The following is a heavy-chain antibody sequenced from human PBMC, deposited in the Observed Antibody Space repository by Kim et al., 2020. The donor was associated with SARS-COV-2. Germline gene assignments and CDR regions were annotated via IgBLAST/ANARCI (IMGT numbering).Heavy chain of an antibody. J-gene: IGHJ4*02. CDR2: ITPIDETI. Sequence: ASVKVSCKASGYTFNSNKMHWVRQAPGQGLEWMGIITPIDETISYAQKFQGRFTITRDTSTSTVFMELSSLRLEDTAVYYCARDGTNWNFDWWCQGTLVTVSS. CDR3: ARDGTNWNFDW. D-gene: IGHD1-1*01. V-gene: IGHV1-46*02. CDR1: GYTFNSNK.